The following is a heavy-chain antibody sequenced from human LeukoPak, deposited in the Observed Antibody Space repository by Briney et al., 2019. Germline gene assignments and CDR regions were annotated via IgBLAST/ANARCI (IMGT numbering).Heavy chain of an antibody. J-gene: IGHJ6*03. Sequence: ASETLSLTCTVSGGSISSYYWSWIRQPPGKGLEWIGYIYYSGSTNYNPSLKSRVTISVDTSKNQFSLKLSSVTAADTAVYSCARVPSYYDFWSDSYYYYMDVWGKGTTVTVSS. CDR2: IYYSGST. V-gene: IGHV4-59*01. D-gene: IGHD3-3*01. CDR3: ARVPSYYDFWSDSYYYYMDV. CDR1: GGSISSYY.